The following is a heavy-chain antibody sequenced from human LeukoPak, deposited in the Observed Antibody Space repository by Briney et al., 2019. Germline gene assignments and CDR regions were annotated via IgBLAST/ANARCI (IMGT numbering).Heavy chain of an antibody. D-gene: IGHD6-19*01. CDR1: DGSISSYY. V-gene: IGHV4-4*07. Sequence: PSETLSLTCTVSDGSISSYYWSWVRQPAGKGLEWIGRIYSSGSTNYNPSLKSQVAMSADTSKNQFSLRLTSVTAADTAVYFCARGPSAVAGTDWYFDLWGRGTLVTASS. CDR3: ARGPSAVAGTDWYFDL. CDR2: IYSSGST. J-gene: IGHJ2*01.